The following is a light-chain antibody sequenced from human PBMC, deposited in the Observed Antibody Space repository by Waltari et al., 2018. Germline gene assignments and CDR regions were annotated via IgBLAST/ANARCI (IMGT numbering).Light chain of an antibody. CDR3: CSYAGGTTSVL. Sequence: QSALSQPASVSGSPGQSITISCTGTSSDVGTYNLVSCYQYHSGKGPKVMIYECSKRPSGVSNRFSGSESGNTASLTISGLQAEDEADYYCCSYAGGTTSVLFGGGTKLTVL. V-gene: IGLV2-23*01. CDR2: ECS. CDR1: SSDVGTYNL. J-gene: IGLJ2*01.